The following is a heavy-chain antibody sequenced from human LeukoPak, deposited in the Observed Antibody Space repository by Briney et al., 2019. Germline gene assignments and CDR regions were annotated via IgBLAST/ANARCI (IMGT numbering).Heavy chain of an antibody. J-gene: IGHJ3*02. CDR3: ARDDIWSGPNAFDI. CDR1: GFTFSSYS. Sequence: PGGSLRLSCAASGFTFSSYSMNWVRQAPGKGLEWVSYISSSSLTIYYADSVKGRFTISRDNAKNSLDLQMNSLRDDDTAVYYCARDDIWSGPNAFDIWGQGTMVTVSS. D-gene: IGHD3-3*01. CDR2: ISSSSLTI. V-gene: IGHV3-48*02.